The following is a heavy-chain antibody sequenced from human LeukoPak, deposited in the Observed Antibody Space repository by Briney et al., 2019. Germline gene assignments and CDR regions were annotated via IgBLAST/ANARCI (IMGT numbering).Heavy chain of an antibody. J-gene: IGHJ4*02. CDR3: ARGRRAAAGYGY. CDR1: GYTFTSYD. Sequence: ASVKVSCKASGYTFTSYDINWVRQATGQGLEWMGWMNPNSGNTGYAQKFQGRVTMTRNTSISTAYMELSSLRSEDTAVYYCARGRRAAAGYGYWGQGTLDTVSS. D-gene: IGHD6-13*01. V-gene: IGHV1-8*01. CDR2: MNPNSGNT.